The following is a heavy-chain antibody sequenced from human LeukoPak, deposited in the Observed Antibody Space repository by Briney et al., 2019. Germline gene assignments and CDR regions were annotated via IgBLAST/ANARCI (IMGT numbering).Heavy chain of an antibody. J-gene: IGHJ4*02. V-gene: IGHV4-39*07. CDR2: MYYRGSA. CDR3: AIGYSYGFDY. CDR1: GGSISNSSYF. D-gene: IGHD5-18*01. Sequence: SETLSLTCTVSGGSISNSSYFWGWIRQPPGKGLEWIGSMYYRGSAYYKASLKSRLTISVDTSKNQFSLRLSSVTAADTAVYYCAIGYSYGFDYWGQGTLVTVSS.